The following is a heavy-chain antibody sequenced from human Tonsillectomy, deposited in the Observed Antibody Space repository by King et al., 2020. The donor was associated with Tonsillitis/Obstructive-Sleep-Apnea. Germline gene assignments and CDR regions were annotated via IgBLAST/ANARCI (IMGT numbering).Heavy chain of an antibody. J-gene: IGHJ3*02. CDR2: ISYDGSNK. Sequence: VQLVESGGGVVQPGRSLRLSCAASGFTFSSYGMHWVRQAPGKGLEWVAVISYDGSNKYYADSVKGRFTISRDNSKNSLYLPMNSLRTEETAVYYCAKGKGRVDYGPAAFAIWGQGTMVTVSS. CDR3: AKGKGRVDYGPAAFAI. CDR1: GFTFSSYG. V-gene: IGHV3-30*18. D-gene: IGHD4/OR15-4a*01.